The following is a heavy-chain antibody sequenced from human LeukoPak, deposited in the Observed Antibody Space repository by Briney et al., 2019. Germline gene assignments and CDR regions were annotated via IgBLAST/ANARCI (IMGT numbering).Heavy chain of an antibody. D-gene: IGHD6-19*01. CDR2: IFGSGGSA. Sequence: GGSLRLSCAASGFTFSSYAMSWVRQAPGKGLEWVSGIFGSGGSAHYADSVKGRFTISRDNSQNTVYLQINSLRAEDTAVYYCGKTTTGYSSGRNPAWPVDYWGQGTLVTVSS. J-gene: IGHJ4*02. V-gene: IGHV3-23*01. CDR1: GFTFSSYA. CDR3: GKTTTGYSSGRNPAWPVDY.